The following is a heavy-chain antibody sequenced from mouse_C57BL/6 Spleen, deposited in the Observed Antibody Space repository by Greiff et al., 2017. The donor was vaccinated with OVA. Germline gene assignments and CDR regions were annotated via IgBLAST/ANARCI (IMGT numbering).Heavy chain of an antibody. Sequence: EVQGVESGEGLVKPGGSLKLSCAASGFTFSSYAMSWVRQTPEKRLEWVAYISSGGDYIYYADTVQGRFTISRDNARNTLYLQMSSLKSEDTAMYYCTSAHYYGSSPYYFDYWGQGTTLTVSS. V-gene: IGHV5-9-1*02. CDR2: ISSGGDYI. J-gene: IGHJ2*01. CDR1: GFTFSSYA. D-gene: IGHD1-1*01. CDR3: TSAHYYGSSPYYFDY.